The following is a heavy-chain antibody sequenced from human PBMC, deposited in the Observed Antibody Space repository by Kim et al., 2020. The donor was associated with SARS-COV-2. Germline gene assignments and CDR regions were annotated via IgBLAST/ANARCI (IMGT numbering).Heavy chain of an antibody. CDR3: ASEEQQLDY. V-gene: IGHV1-69*04. D-gene: IGHD6-13*01. CDR2: GIA. J-gene: IGHJ4*02. Sequence: GIANYAQKIQGRVPITADKSTRTVYMELSSLRSEDTAVYYCASEEQQLDYWGQGTLVTVSS.